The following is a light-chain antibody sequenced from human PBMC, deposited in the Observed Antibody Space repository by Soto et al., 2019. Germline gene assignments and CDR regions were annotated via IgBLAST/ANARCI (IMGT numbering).Light chain of an antibody. V-gene: IGKV3-15*01. CDR1: QSVSSN. J-gene: IGKJ3*01. CDR2: GAS. CDR3: QQYNNWPLT. Sequence: EIEMTQSPATLSVSPGERATLSCRASQSVSSNLAWYQQKPGQAPRLLIYGASTRATGIPARFSGSGSATEFTLTINSLQSEDFAFYYCQQYNNWPLTFGPGTKVDIK.